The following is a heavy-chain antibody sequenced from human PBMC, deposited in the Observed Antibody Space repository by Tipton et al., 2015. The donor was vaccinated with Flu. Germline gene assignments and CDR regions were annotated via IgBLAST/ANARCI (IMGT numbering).Heavy chain of an antibody. CDR3: AGDGDGSSWSDAFDV. D-gene: IGHD6-13*01. CDR2: INPNSGGT. V-gene: IGHV1-2*06. J-gene: IGHJ3*01. Sequence: QVQLVQSGAEVKKPGASVRVSCKASGYTFTGYYMHWVRQAPGQGLEWMGRINPNSGGTNYAQKFQGRVTMTRDTSISTAYMELSRLTSDDTAVYFCAGDGDGSSWSDAFDVWGQGTLVTVSS. CDR1: GYTFTGYY.